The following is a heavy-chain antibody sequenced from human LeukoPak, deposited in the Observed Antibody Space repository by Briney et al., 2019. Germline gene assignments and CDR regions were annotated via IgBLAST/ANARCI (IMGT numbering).Heavy chain of an antibody. CDR3: AREESRGDYSYDY. CDR2: ISYDGSNK. D-gene: IGHD2-21*02. Sequence: GGSLRLSCAASGFTFSSYARHWVRQAPGKGLEWVAVISYDGSNKYYADSVKGRFTISRDDSQNTLYLYTNSLRAEDTAVYYRAREESRGDYSYDYWGQGTLVTVSS. V-gene: IGHV3-30*04. CDR1: GFTFSSYA. J-gene: IGHJ4*02.